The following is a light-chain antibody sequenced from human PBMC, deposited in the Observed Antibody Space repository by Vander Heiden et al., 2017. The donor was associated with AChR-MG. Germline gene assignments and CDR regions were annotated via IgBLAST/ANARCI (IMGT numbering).Light chain of an antibody. J-gene: IGKJ4*01. CDR3: QQSYSTPLLT. CDR2: AAS. CDR1: QSISSY. Sequence: DLQMTQSLSSLSASVGDRVTITCRASQSISSYLNWYQQKPGKAPKLLIYAASSLQSGVPSRFSGSGSGTDFTLTISSLQPEDFATYYCQQSYSTPLLTFGGGTKVEIK. V-gene: IGKV1-39*01.